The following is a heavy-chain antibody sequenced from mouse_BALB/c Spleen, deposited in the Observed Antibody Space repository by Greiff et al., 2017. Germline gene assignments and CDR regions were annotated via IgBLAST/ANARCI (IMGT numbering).Heavy chain of an antibody. V-gene: IGHV6-6*02. D-gene: IGHD2-14*01. J-gene: IGHJ2*01. Sequence: EVKLVESGGGLVQPGGSMKLSCVASGFTFSNYWMNWVRQSPEKGLEWVAEIRLKSNNYATHYAESVKGRFTISRDDSKSSVYLQMNNLRAEETGIYYCTRVRYDRYFDYWGQGTTLTVSS. CDR2: IRLKSNNYAT. CDR3: TRVRYDRYFDY. CDR1: GFTFSNYW.